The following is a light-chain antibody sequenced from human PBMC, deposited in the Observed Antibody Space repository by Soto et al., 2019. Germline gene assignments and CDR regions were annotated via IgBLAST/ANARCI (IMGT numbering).Light chain of an antibody. Sequence: EMVMTQSPATLSVSPGERATLSCRASQSVSSNLAWYQQKPGQAPRLLLYGTSTRATGIPARFSGSRSGTEFTLTISSLQSEDFAVYYCQHYNNWPRTFGQGTKVEIK. CDR3: QHYNNWPRT. J-gene: IGKJ1*01. CDR1: QSVSSN. CDR2: GTS. V-gene: IGKV3-15*01.